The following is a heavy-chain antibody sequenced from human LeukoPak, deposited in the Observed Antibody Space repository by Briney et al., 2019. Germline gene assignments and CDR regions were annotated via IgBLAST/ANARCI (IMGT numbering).Heavy chain of an antibody. CDR2: INCNGGST. J-gene: IGHJ4*02. V-gene: IGHV3-20*04. CDR1: GFTFDDYG. CDR3: ARAIVDYFDY. Sequence: GGSLRLSCAASGFTFDDYGMSWVRQAPGKGLEWVSYINCNGGSTGYADSVKGRFTISRDNAKNSLYLQMNSLRAEDTALYYCARAIVDYFDYWGQGTLVTVSS. D-gene: IGHD1-26*01.